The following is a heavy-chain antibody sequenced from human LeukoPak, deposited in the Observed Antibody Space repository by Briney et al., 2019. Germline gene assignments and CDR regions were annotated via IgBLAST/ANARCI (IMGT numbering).Heavy chain of an antibody. CDR2: FTSRSAGGTI. CDR3: TTGGGKMDF. Sequence: GSLRLSCTASGVTASNTWMSWVRQAPGKGVEWVGLFTSRSAGGTIHYAAPVQGRFTILAEDSKNTWYLQMNGLQIEDTGIYYCTTGGGKMDFWGQGTLVTVSS. CDR1: GVTASNTW. V-gene: IGHV3-15*01. D-gene: IGHD2-15*01. J-gene: IGHJ4*02.